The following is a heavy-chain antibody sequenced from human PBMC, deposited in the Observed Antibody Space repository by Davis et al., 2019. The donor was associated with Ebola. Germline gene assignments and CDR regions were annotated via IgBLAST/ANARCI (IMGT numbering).Heavy chain of an antibody. Sequence: GESLKISCAASGFTFSSYWMSWVRQAPGKGLEWVANIKQDGSEKYYVDSVKGRFTISRDNAKNSLYLQMNSLRAEDTAVYYCARDYHYDFWSGYYYYGMDVWGQGTTVTVSS. V-gene: IGHV3-7*03. CDR1: GFTFSSYW. J-gene: IGHJ6*02. D-gene: IGHD3-3*01. CDR2: IKQDGSEK. CDR3: ARDYHYDFWSGYYYYGMDV.